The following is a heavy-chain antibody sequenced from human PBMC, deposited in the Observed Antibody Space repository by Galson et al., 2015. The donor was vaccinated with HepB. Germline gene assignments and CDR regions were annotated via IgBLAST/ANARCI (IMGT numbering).Heavy chain of an antibody. D-gene: IGHD4-17*01. Sequence: SLRLSCAASGFSFNSYAMTWVRQAPGKGLEWVSTISGGAETTSYADSVKGRFTISRDNAKNMLFLQMKSLRGEDTAIYHCAKSRSYGDYGWFDPWGQGTLVTVSS. CDR1: GFSFNSYA. CDR3: AKSRSYGDYGWFDP. CDR2: ISGGAETT. J-gene: IGHJ5*02. V-gene: IGHV3-23*01.